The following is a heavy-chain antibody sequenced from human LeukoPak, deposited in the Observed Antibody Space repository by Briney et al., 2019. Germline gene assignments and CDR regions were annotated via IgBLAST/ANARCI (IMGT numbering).Heavy chain of an antibody. CDR3: ARGGRYFDWPLDY. D-gene: IGHD3-9*01. CDR2: INHSGST. J-gene: IGHJ4*02. Sequence: SETLSLTCAVYGGSFSGYYWSWIRQPPGKGLEWIGEINHSGSTNYNPSLKSRVTISVDTSKNQFSLKLSSVTAADTAVYYCARGGRYFDWPLDYWGRGTLVTVSS. V-gene: IGHV4-34*01. CDR1: GGSFSGYY.